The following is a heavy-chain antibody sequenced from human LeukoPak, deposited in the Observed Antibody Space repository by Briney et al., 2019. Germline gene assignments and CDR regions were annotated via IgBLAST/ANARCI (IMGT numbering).Heavy chain of an antibody. CDR3: ASRHCSGGDCYFAGADPFDH. CDR1: GFTVSSTY. J-gene: IGHJ4*02. Sequence: GGSLRLSCAASGFTVSSTYMSWVRQAPGKGLEWVSVIYKDGKIYYIDSVKGRFTISRDTSKNTLYLQMNSLRVEDTAVYYCASRHCSGGDCYFAGADPFDHWGQGTLVTVSS. CDR2: IYKDGKI. V-gene: IGHV3-53*01. D-gene: IGHD2-21*01.